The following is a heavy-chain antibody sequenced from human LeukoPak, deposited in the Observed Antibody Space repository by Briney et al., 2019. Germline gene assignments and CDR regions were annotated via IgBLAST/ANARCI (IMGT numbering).Heavy chain of an antibody. CDR2: INPNSGGT. CDR3: ALVVTKFYYFDY. CDR1: GYNFTGYY. J-gene: IGHJ4*02. V-gene: IGHV1-2*02. D-gene: IGHD2-15*01. Sequence: ASVKVSCKASGYNFTGYYMHWVRQAPGQGLEWMGWINPNSGGTNYAQKFQGRVTMTRDTSISTAYMELSRLRSDDTAVYYCALVVTKFYYFDYWGQGTLVTVSS.